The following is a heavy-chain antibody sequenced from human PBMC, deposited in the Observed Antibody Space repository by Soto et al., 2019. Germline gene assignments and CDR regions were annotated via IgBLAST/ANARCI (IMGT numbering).Heavy chain of an antibody. V-gene: IGHV4-59*01. CDR1: GGSINTYY. CDR2: IYDDGSA. J-gene: IGHJ5*02. Sequence: SETLALSCTVTGGSINTYYLSGIRQRPGKGLEWLAYIYDDGSANYKPSLKSRATISLDMSKNQFSLKLTSVTAADTAVYYCARDKYCSGGSCRKNWFDPWGQGTLVTVSS. CDR3: ARDKYCSGGSCRKNWFDP. D-gene: IGHD2-15*01.